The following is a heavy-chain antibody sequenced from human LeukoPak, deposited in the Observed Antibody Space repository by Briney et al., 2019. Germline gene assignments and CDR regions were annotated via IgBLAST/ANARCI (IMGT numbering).Heavy chain of an antibody. V-gene: IGHV1-2*04. CDR3: ARDFRYCSSTSCYEYYYGMDV. CDR2: INPNSGGT. D-gene: IGHD2-2*01. CDR1: GYAFTKYG. Sequence: ASVKVSCKASGYAFTKYGFSWVRQGPGQGLEWMGWINPNSGGTNYAQKFQGWVTMTRDTSISTAYMELSRLRSDDTAVYYCARDFRYCSSTSCYEYYYGMDVWGQGTTVTVSS. J-gene: IGHJ6*02.